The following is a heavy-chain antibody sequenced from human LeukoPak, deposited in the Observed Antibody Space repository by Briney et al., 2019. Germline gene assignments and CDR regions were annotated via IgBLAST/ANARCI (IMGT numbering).Heavy chain of an antibody. D-gene: IGHD6-19*01. Sequence: GGSLRLSCAASGLTLSGYWIHWVRQAPGKGLVWVSRINSDGSSTSYADSVKGRFTISRDNAKNTLYLQMNSLRAEDTAVYYCARGTSTVSSGLDYWGQGTLVTVSS. CDR3: ARGTSTVSSGLDY. CDR1: GLTLSGYW. V-gene: IGHV3-74*01. J-gene: IGHJ4*02. CDR2: INSDGSST.